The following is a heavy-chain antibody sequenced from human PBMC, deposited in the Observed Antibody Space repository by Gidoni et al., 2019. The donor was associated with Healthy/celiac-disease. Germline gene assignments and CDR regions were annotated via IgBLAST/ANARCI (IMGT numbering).Heavy chain of an antibody. CDR3: ARDLYDFWSGFDYYGMDV. V-gene: IGHV4-59*01. J-gene: IGHJ6*02. D-gene: IGHD3-3*01. CDR1: GGPISSYY. CDR2: IYYSGST. Sequence: QVQLQESGPGLVKPSETLSLTCTVSGGPISSYYWSWIRQPPGKGLEWIGYIYYSGSTNYNPSLKSRVTISVDTSKNQFSLKLSSVTAADTAVYYCARDLYDFWSGFDYYGMDVWGQGTTVTVSS.